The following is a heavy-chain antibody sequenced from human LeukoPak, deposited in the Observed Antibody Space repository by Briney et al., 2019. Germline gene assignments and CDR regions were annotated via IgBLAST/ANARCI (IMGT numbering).Heavy chain of an antibody. CDR1: GVSISNNNW. J-gene: IGHJ4*02. V-gene: IGHV4-4*02. Sequence: SGTLSLTCAVSGVSISNNNWWSWVRQPPGKGLEWIGKIYHSGSTNYNPSLKSRVTISVDKSKNQFSLNLSPVTAADTAVYYCARGSYWQLDYWGQGTLVTVSS. CDR3: ARGSYWQLDY. D-gene: IGHD3-10*01. CDR2: IYHSGST.